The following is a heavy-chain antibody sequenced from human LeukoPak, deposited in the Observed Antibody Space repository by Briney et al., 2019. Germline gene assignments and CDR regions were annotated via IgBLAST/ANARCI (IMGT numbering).Heavy chain of an antibody. J-gene: IGHJ3*02. Sequence: GASVKVSCKASGYTFTGYYMHWVRQAPGQGLEWMGWINPNSGGTNYAQKFQGRVTMTRDTSISTAYMELSRLRSDDTAVYYCATQRRYSSGWHDAFDIWGQGTMVTVSS. CDR3: ATQRRYSSGWHDAFDI. CDR2: INPNSGGT. V-gene: IGHV1-2*02. CDR1: GYTFTGYY. D-gene: IGHD6-19*01.